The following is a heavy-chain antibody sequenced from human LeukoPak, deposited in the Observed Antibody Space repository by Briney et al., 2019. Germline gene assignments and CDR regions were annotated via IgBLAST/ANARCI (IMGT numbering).Heavy chain of an antibody. J-gene: IGHJ6*03. V-gene: IGHV3-33*06. CDR1: GFTFSSYG. D-gene: IGHD6-13*01. Sequence: PGGSLRLFCAASGFTFSSYGMHWVRQAPGKGLECLAVIWYDGSNKYYADSVKGRFTISRDNSKDTLYLQINSLSAEDTAVYYCAKDPLSWGNYMDVWGKGTTVTVSS. CDR2: IWYDGSNK. CDR3: AKDPLSWGNYMDV.